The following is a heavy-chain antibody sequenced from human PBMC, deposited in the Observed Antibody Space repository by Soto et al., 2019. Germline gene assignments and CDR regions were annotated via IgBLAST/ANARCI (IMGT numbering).Heavy chain of an antibody. CDR3: PRGYDFWSGYYYPYGMDV. V-gene: IGHV3-30-3*01. Sequence: PGGSLRLSCAASGFIFSSYAMHWVRQAPGKGLEWVAVISFDGSYKYYAESVKGRFTISRDNSKNTLCLQMNSLRAEDTAVYYFPRGYDFWSGYYYPYGMDVWGQGTTVTVSS. CDR1: GFIFSSYA. CDR2: ISFDGSYK. J-gene: IGHJ6*02. D-gene: IGHD3-3*01.